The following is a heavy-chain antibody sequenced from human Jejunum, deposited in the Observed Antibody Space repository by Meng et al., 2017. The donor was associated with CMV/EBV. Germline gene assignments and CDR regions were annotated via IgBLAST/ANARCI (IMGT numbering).Heavy chain of an antibody. CDR2: IDYTGTT. D-gene: IGHD6-19*01. CDR1: GDSLSNSRHF. Sequence: QLPLQESGPGLVKPSETLSLTCTVSGDSLSNSRHFWGWIRQPPGKGLEWIANIDYTGTTYYNPSLKSRVTISRDTSKNQFSLKLNSVTAADTAVYYCARVPPSGNYRLDYWGQGTLVTVSS. J-gene: IGHJ4*02. V-gene: IGHV4-39*07. CDR3: ARVPPSGNYRLDY.